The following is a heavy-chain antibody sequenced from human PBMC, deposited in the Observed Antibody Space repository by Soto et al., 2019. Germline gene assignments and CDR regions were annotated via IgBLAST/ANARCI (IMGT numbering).Heavy chain of an antibody. J-gene: IGHJ4*02. CDR1: GFTFSSYS. D-gene: IGHD4-17*01. CDR2: ISSSSSYI. Sequence: EVQLVESGGGLVKPGGSLRLSCAASGFTFSSYSMNWVRQAPGKGLEWVSSISSSSSYIYYADSVKGRFTISRDNAKNSLDLQMNSLRAEDTAVYYWARDNGDYGLAFDYWGQGTLVTVSS. CDR3: ARDNGDYGLAFDY. V-gene: IGHV3-21*01.